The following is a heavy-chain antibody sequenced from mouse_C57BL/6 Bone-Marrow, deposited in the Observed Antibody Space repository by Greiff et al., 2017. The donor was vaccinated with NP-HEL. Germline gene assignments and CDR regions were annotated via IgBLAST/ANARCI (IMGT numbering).Heavy chain of an antibody. V-gene: IGHV2-6*01. CDR1: GLSLTSYG. Sequence: QVQLQQSGPGLVAPSQSLSITCTVSGLSLTSYGVDWVRQSPGKGLEWLGVIWGVGSTNSNSALKSRLSISKDNTKSQVFLKMNSLQTDDTAMYYSASGTSRTGTPFAYWGQGTLVTVSA. CDR2: IWGVGST. CDR3: ASGTSRTGTPFAY. J-gene: IGHJ3*01. D-gene: IGHD4-1*01.